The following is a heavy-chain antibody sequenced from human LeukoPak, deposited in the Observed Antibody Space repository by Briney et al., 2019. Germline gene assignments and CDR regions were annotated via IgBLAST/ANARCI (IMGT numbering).Heavy chain of an antibody. V-gene: IGHV3-23*01. J-gene: IGHJ5*02. CDR1: GFTFSSYA. Sequence: GGSLRLSCVGSGFTFSSYAMTWVRQAPGKGLEWVSSITASGGNTYYADSVKGRFTISRDNSKNTLYLQMNGLRAEDTAFYHCARDRCSSTSCYNTPNWFDPWGRGTLVTVSS. D-gene: IGHD2-2*02. CDR2: ITASGGNT. CDR3: ARDRCSSTSCYNTPNWFDP.